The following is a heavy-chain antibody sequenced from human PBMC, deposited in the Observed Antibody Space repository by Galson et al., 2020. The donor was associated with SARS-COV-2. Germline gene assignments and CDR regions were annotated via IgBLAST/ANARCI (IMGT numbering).Heavy chain of an antibody. V-gene: IGHV4-59*11. Sequence: ASETLSLTCSVSGGSISSHLWSWIRQPPGKGPEWIGHIFHRGSTNFNPSLKSRVTISVDTVKSQFSLRLSSVTAADTAVYYCAGSHYDSVTGYYDNSFDPWGQGTLVTVSS. J-gene: IGHJ5*02. CDR1: GGSISSHL. CDR3: AGSHYDSVTGYYDNSFDP. D-gene: IGHD3-9*01. CDR2: IFHRGST.